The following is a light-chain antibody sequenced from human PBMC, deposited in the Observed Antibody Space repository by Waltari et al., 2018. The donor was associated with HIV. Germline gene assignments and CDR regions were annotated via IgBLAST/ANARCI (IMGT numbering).Light chain of an antibody. CDR2: AAS. CDR1: QSISSY. CDR3: QQSYSTLWT. Sequence: DIQMTQSPSSLSASVGDRVTITCRASQSISSYLNWYQQKPGKAPKLLIYAASSLQSGVPSRFSGSVSGTDFTLTSSSLQPEDFATYYCQQSYSTLWTFGQGTKVEIK. V-gene: IGKV1-39*01. J-gene: IGKJ1*01.